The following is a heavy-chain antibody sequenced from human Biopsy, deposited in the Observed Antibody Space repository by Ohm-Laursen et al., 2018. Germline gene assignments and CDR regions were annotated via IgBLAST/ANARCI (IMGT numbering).Heavy chain of an antibody. CDR3: ARLSTLFGVADFTDD. J-gene: IGHJ4*02. D-gene: IGHD3-3*01. Sequence: SDTLSLTCTLSGASVRSHFLTWIRQPPGKGLQWIGSISNSGTTKSSPSLKSRVNISLHTSKNQLSLKLTSLTAAATAVYYCARLSTLFGVADFTDDWGQGTLVTVSS. V-gene: IGHV4-59*08. CDR2: ISNSGTT. CDR1: GASVRSHF.